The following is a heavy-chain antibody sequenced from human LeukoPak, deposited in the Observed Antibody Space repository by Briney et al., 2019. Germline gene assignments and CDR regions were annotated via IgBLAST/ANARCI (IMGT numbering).Heavy chain of an antibody. CDR2: INHSGST. CDR1: GGSFSGYY. Sequence: SETLSLTCAVYGGSFSGYYWSWIRQPPGKGLEWIGEINHSGSTNYNPSLKSRVTISVDTSKNQFSLKLSSVTAADTAVYYCARTYYDFWSGFQDAFDIWGQGTMVTVSS. CDR3: ARTYYDFWSGFQDAFDI. V-gene: IGHV4-34*01. J-gene: IGHJ3*02. D-gene: IGHD3-3*01.